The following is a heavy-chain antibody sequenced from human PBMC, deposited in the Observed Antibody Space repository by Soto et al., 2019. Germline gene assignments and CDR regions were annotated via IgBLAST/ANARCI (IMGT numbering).Heavy chain of an antibody. J-gene: IGHJ4*02. Sequence: QVQLQQWGAGLLKPSETLSLTCAVHGGSFSDYYWSWIRQPPGKGLEWIGEINYSGRTNYNPSLKSRVTISVDTSKNQFPLTLSSMPAADTAVYYCAGTGPLFDYWGQGISVTVSS. CDR1: GGSFSDYY. CDR3: AGTGPLFDY. V-gene: IGHV4-34*01. CDR2: INYSGRT.